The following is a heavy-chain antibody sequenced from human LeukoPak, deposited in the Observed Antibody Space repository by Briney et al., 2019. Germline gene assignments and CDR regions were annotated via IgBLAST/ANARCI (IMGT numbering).Heavy chain of an antibody. CDR2: IYYSGST. V-gene: IGHV4-59*12. CDR3: AREYYDYVWGSWRYFDY. D-gene: IGHD3-16*01. J-gene: IGHJ4*02. CDR1: GGSISSYY. Sequence: PSETLSLTCTVSGGSISSYYWSWIRQPPGKGLEWIGYIYYSGSTNYNPSLKSRVTISVDTSKNQFSLKLSSVTAADTAVYYCAREYYDYVWGSWRYFDYWGQGTLVTVSS.